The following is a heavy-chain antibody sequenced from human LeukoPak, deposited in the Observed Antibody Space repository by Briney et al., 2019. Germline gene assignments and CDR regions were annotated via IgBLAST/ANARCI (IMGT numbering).Heavy chain of an antibody. CDR3: ARDQRVTGRPDIDY. D-gene: IGHD6-6*01. CDR2: ISSDGSST. Sequence: PGGSLRPSCAASGFTFRNHWMHWVRQTPGKGLVWVSRISSDGSSTTYADSVKGRFTISRDNAKNKLYLQMNNLRAEDTAMYYCARDQRVTGRPDIDYWGQGTLVIVSS. J-gene: IGHJ4*02. CDR1: GFTFRNHW. V-gene: IGHV3-74*03.